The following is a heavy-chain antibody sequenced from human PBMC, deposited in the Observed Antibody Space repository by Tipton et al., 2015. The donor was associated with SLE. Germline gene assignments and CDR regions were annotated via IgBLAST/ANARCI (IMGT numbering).Heavy chain of an antibody. Sequence: TLSLTGTVSGGSISSSSYYWGWIRQPPGKGLEWIGSIYYSGSTYYNPSLKSRVTISVDTSKNQFSLKLSSVTAADTAVYYCARLEGVTGYMDVWGKGTTVTVSS. J-gene: IGHJ6*03. CDR1: GGSISSSSYY. D-gene: IGHD3-10*01. CDR2: IYYSGST. V-gene: IGHV4-39*07. CDR3: ARLEGVTGYMDV.